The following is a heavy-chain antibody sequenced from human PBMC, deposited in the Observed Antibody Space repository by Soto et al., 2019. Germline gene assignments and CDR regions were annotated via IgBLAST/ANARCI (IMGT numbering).Heavy chain of an antibody. J-gene: IGHJ4*02. CDR3: ARSHSSSVYHLFDY. Sequence: PLSLTCTVSGASISSYYWSWIRQPPGKGLEWIGYIYYSGSTSYYPSLKSRVTISVDTSKNQFSLKLSSVTAADTAVYYCARSHSSSVYHLFDYWGQGTLVTVSS. CDR1: GASISSYY. V-gene: IGHV4-59*01. D-gene: IGHD6-6*01. CDR2: IYYSGST.